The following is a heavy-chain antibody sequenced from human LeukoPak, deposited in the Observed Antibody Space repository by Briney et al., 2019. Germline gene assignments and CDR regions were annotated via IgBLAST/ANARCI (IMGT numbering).Heavy chain of an antibody. CDR1: GGTFSSYA. Sequence: GASVKVSCKASGGTFSSYAISWVRQAPGQGLEWMGRIIPILGIANYAQKFQGRVTITADKSTSTAYMELSSLRSEDTAVYYCARGMYYYDSSGSLGYWGQGTLVTVSS. CDR2: IIPILGIA. CDR3: ARGMYYYDSSGSLGY. J-gene: IGHJ4*02. D-gene: IGHD3-22*01. V-gene: IGHV1-69*04.